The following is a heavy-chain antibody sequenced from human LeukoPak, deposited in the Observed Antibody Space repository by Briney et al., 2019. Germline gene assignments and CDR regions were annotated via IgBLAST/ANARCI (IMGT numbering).Heavy chain of an antibody. CDR3: ARIYNSRDSGLDV. Sequence: GGSLRLSCSASGFTFSIYAMHWVRQAPGKGLEWVSDITSGSGNTDYADSVRGRFTISRENAKNSLYLQMNSLRAEDTAVYYCARIYNSRDSGLDVWGQGTAVTVSS. D-gene: IGHD2/OR15-2a*01. J-gene: IGHJ6*02. V-gene: IGHV3-48*04. CDR1: GFTFSIYA. CDR2: ITSGSGNT.